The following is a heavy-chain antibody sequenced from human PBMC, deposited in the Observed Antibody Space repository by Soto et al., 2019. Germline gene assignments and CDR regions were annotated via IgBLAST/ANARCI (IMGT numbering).Heavy chain of an antibody. CDR2: ISAYNGNT. CDR3: ARVWSDILTGYQNPSNWFDP. J-gene: IGHJ5*02. V-gene: IGHV1-18*01. D-gene: IGHD3-9*01. CDR1: GYTFTSYG. Sequence: ASVKVSCKASGYTFTSYGISWVRQAPGQGLEWMGWISAYNGNTNYAQKLQGRVTMTTDTSTSTAYMELRSLRSDDTAVYYCARVWSDILTGYQNPSNWFDPWGQGTLVTVS.